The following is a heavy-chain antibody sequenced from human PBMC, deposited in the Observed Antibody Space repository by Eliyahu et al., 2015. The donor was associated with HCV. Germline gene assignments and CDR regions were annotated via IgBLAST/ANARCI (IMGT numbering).Heavy chain of an antibody. CDR3: AKSGAFSRTNFYYYGMDV. Sequence: EVQLVESGGGLVQPGGSLXLSCAAXGFTFSXYXRSWVRQGPGKGLEWVSAISGSGNSTYYADSVKGRFTIARDNSKNTLDLQMSSLRAEDTAVYFCAKSGAFSRTNFYYYGMDVWGQGTTVTVSS. CDR1: GFTFSXYX. J-gene: IGHJ6*02. CDR2: ISGSGNST. D-gene: IGHD2-2*01. V-gene: IGHV3-23*04.